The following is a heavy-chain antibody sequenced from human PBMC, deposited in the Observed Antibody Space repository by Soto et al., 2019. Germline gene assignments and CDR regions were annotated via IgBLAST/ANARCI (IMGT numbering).Heavy chain of an antibody. Sequence: PSETLSLTCAVSGCSIRSGYYWGWIRQSPGKGLEWIGSIYHSGNTYHNPPLRSRLTISVDTSMNQFSLNLRSVTAADTAVYYCVRDIISGSSRLHWFDPWGQGTLVTVS. CDR1: GCSIRSGYY. CDR2: IYHSGNT. CDR3: VRDIISGSSRLHWFDP. V-gene: IGHV4-38-2*02. J-gene: IGHJ5*02. D-gene: IGHD3-16*01.